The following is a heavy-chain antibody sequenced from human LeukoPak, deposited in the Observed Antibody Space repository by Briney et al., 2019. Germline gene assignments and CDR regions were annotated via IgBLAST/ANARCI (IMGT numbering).Heavy chain of an antibody. V-gene: IGHV3-7*01. CDR3: ARDEGYYGDYEGFDY. D-gene: IGHD4-17*01. Sequence: GGSLRLSCAASGFTFSSYSMNWVRRAPGKGLEWVANIKQDGSEKYYVDSVKGRFTISRDNAKNSLYLQMNSLRAEDTAVYYCARDEGYYGDYEGFDYWGQGTLVAVSS. CDR2: IKQDGSEK. J-gene: IGHJ4*02. CDR1: GFTFSSYS.